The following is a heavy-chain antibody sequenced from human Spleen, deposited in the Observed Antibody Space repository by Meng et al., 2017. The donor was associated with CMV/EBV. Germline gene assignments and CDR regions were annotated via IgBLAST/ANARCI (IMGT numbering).Heavy chain of an antibody. CDR3: ARGRVSSSSWYYYYYGMDV. Sequence: SETLSLTCAVYGGSFSGYYWSWIRQPPGKGLEWIGEINHSGSTNYNPSLKSRVTISVDTSTNQFSLKLSSVTAADTAVYYCARGRVSSSSWYYYYYGMDVWGQGTTVTVSS. J-gene: IGHJ6*02. CDR2: INHSGST. V-gene: IGHV4-34*01. CDR1: GGSFSGYY. D-gene: IGHD6-13*01.